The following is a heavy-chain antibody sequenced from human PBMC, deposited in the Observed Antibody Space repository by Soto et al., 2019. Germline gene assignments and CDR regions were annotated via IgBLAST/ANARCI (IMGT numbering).Heavy chain of an antibody. V-gene: IGHV4-59*01. Sequence: SETLSLTWTVSGGSMRNYSWSGSRQPPGKGLEWIGYIHYSVTTRFFPSYNRSLSSRVTISEDTSTNQFSLKLLSVTTADTAVYFCAAGEASSRNLAPYYLDFWGQGTLVTVSS. J-gene: IGHJ4*02. D-gene: IGHD6-13*01. CDR2: IHYSVTT. CDR3: AAGEASSRNLAPYYLDF. CDR1: GGSMRNYS.